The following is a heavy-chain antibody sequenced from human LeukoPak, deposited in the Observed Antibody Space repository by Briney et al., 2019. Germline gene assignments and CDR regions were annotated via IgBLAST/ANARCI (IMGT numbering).Heavy chain of an antibody. CDR3: ARDPPFSSGWSQNHFDH. D-gene: IGHD6-19*01. V-gene: IGHV3-30*04. Sequence: PGGSLRLSCAPSGFIFEDFATHWVRQAPGKGLEWAALISYDGGNENYADSVKGRFTISRDNSKNTLYLHMNSLRPEDTAVYYCARDPPFSSGWSQNHFDHWGQGTLVTVSS. CDR2: ISYDGGNE. J-gene: IGHJ4*02. CDR1: GFIFEDFA.